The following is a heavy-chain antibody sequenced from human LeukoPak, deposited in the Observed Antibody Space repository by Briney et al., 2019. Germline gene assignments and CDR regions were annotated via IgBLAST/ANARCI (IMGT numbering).Heavy chain of an antibody. J-gene: IGHJ6*03. CDR3: TGGIYYHYMGV. D-gene: IGHD3-16*01. CDR1: GYSISSGYY. V-gene: IGHV4-38-2*02. CDR2: IYHSGST. Sequence: SETLSLTCTVSGYSISSGYYWGWIRPPPGKGLEWIGRIYHSGSTYYNPSLKSRVTMSVDTSKNQISLKLSSVTAADTAVYYCTGGIYYHYMGVWGKGTTVTISS.